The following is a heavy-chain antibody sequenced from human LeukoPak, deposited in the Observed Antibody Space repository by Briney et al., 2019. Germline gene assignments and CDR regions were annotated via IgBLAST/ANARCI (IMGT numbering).Heavy chain of an antibody. CDR1: GYTFTCYD. V-gene: IGHV1-2*04. D-gene: IGHD6-19*01. J-gene: IGHJ3*02. Sequence: ASVKVSCKASGYTFTCYDMHWVRQAPGQGREGRGWINPNSGGTNYAQKFQGWVTMTRDTSISTAYMELSRLRSDDTAVYYCARVSKGWYDAFDIWGQGTMVTVSS. CDR3: ARVSKGWYDAFDI. CDR2: INPNSGGT.